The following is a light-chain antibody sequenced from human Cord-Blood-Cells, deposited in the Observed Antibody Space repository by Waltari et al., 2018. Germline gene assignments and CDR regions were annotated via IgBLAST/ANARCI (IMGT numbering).Light chain of an antibody. CDR1: QSLLHSNGYNY. J-gene: IGKJ5*01. CDR3: MQALQTPH. Sequence: DIVMTQSPLPLPVTPGEPASISCRSSQSLLHSNGYNYLDWYLQKPGQSPQLLIYLGSNRASGVPDRFSGSGSGTDFTLKISRVEAEDVGVYYCMQALQTPHFGQGTRLEIK. V-gene: IGKV2-28*01. CDR2: LGS.